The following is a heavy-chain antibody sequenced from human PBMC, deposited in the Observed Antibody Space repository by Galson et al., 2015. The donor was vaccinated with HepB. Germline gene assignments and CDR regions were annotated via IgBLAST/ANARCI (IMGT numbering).Heavy chain of an antibody. CDR2: ISYDGSNK. Sequence: SLRLSCAASGFTFSSYGMHWVRQAPGKGLEWVAVISYDGSNKYYADSVKGRFTISRDNSKNTLYLQMNSLRAEDTAVYYCERSREGYYYYGMDVWGQGTTVTVSS. V-gene: IGHV3-30*03. J-gene: IGHJ6*02. D-gene: IGHD1-26*01. CDR3: ERSREGYYYYGMDV. CDR1: GFTFSSYG.